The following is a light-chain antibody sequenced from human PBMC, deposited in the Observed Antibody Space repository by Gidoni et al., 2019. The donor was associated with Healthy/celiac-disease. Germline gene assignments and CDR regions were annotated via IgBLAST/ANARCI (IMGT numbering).Light chain of an antibody. CDR2: KDS. Sequence: SYALPQPPSLSVSPGQTASITCSGDKLGDKYACWYQQKPGQSPVLVIYKDSKRPSGIPERFSGSNSGNTATLTISGTQAMDEADYYCQAWDSSTAVVFGGGTKLTVL. J-gene: IGLJ2*01. CDR3: QAWDSSTAVV. CDR1: KLGDKY. V-gene: IGLV3-1*01.